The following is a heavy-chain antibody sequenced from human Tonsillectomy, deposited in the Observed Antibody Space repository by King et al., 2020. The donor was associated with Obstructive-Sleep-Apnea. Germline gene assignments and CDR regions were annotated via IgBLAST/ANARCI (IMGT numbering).Heavy chain of an antibody. V-gene: IGHV4-59*02. CDR2: IYYSGST. D-gene: IGHD5-18*01. CDR3: ARGSLDSMVTHYYGMYV. J-gene: IGHJ6*02. Sequence: QLQESGPGLVKPSETLSLTCTVSGGSASSYYWSWIRQSPGKGPEWIWYIYYSGSTNYNPSLKSRVTITEDTTKNQISLKLRSVTAADTGVYYCARGSLDSMVTHYYGMYVWGQGTTVTVSS. CDR1: GGSASSYY.